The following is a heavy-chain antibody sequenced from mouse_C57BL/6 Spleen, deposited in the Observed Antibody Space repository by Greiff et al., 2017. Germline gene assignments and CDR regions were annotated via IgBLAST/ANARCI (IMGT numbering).Heavy chain of an antibody. CDR3: EREGNYGTPRYFDV. CDR2: IDPNSGGT. J-gene: IGHJ1*03. Sequence: QVHVKQPGAELVKPGASVKLSCKASGYTFTSYWMHWVKQRPGRGLEWIGRIDPNSGGTKYNEKFKSKATLTVDKPSSTAYMQLSSLTSEDSAVYIGEREGNYGTPRYFDVWGTGPRSPSPQ. CDR1: GYTFTSYW. V-gene: IGHV1-72*01. D-gene: IGHD2-1*01.